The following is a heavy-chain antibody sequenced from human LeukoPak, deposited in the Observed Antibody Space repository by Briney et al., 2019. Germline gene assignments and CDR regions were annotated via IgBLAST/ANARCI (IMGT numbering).Heavy chain of an antibody. CDR2: FDPEDGET. D-gene: IGHD2-15*01. J-gene: IGHJ4*02. V-gene: IGHV1-24*01. CDR3: AKDYCSGGACVWFFDY. Sequence: ASVKVSCKVSGYTLTELSMHWVRQAPGKGLEWMGGFDPEDGETIYAQKFQGRVTMTEDTSTDTAYMELSSLRSEDTAMYYCAKDYCSGGACVWFFDYWGQGTLVTVSS. CDR1: GYTLTELS.